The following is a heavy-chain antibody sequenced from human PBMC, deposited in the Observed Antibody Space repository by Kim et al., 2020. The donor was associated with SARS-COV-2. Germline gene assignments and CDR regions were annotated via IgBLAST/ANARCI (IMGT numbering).Heavy chain of an antibody. CDR3: AALNSSGWYDY. D-gene: IGHD6-19*01. CDR2: A. Sequence: ANYAQKCQGRVTITADKSTSTAYMELSSLRSEDTAVYYCAALNSSGWYDYWGQGTLVTVSS. V-gene: IGHV1-69*02. J-gene: IGHJ4*02.